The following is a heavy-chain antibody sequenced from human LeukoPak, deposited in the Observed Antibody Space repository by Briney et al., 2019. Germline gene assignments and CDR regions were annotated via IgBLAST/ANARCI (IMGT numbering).Heavy chain of an antibody. CDR1: GGSISSYY. CDR2: IYSTGTT. Sequence: SETLSLTCTVSGGSISSYYWHWIRQHPEKGLEWIGFIYSTGTTYYNPSLTSRLTMSLDTSKNQFPLKVTSVTAADTAVYFCARDRPDTTSPTTVGRFDPWGQGTLVTVSS. CDR3: ARDRPDTTSPTTVGRFDP. D-gene: IGHD1-26*01. V-gene: IGHV4-59*06. J-gene: IGHJ5*02.